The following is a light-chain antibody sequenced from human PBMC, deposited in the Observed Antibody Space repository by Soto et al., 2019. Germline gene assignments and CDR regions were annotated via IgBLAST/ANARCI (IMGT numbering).Light chain of an antibody. CDR3: QQRSNWPLPTLGGVKNVVIT. CDR2: DAS. J-gene: IGKJ5*01. Sequence: ERVKTQSPATLSVSPGERATLSCRASQSVSNYLAWYQHKPGQAPRLLSYDASNRATGIPARFSGSGSGTDFTLTISSLEPEDFAVYYCQQRSNWPLPTLGGVKNVVIT. CDR1: QSVSNY. V-gene: IGKV3-11*01.